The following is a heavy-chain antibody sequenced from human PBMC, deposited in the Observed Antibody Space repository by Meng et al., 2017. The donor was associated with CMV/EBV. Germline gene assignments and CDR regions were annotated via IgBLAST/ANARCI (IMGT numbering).Heavy chain of an antibody. V-gene: IGHV3-7*01. CDR1: GFTFSSYW. CDR2: IKQDGSEK. CDR3: ALIGEMATIDY. J-gene: IGHJ4*02. D-gene: IGHD5-24*01. Sequence: GESLKISCAASGFTFSSYWMSWVRQAPGKGLEWVANIKQDGSEKCYVDSVKGRFTISRDNAKNSLYLQMNSLRAEDTAVYYCALIGEMATIDYWGQGTLVTVSS.